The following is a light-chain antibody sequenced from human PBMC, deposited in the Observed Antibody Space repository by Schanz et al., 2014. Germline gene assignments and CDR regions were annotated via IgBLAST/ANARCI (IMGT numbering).Light chain of an antibody. CDR1: SSDVGNYNY. J-gene: IGLJ3*02. CDR3: CSYAGSSTSWV. Sequence: QSALTQPASVSGSPGQSITISCTGTSSDVGNYNYVSWYRHHPGKAPKLIIFDVTSRPSGVSNRFSGSKSGNTASLTISGLQAEDEADYYCCSYAGSSTSWVFGGGTKLTVL. CDR2: DVT. V-gene: IGLV2-14*03.